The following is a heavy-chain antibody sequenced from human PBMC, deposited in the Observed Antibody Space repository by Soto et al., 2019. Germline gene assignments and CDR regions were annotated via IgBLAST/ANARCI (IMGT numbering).Heavy chain of an antibody. Sequence: GASVKVSCKASGGTFGNYRLNWVRQAPGQGLEWVGEIIPLYHVINYAQELQDRVTITADQSTRTSYMHLSNLRSDDTAVYYCTSDDDPHGGSYSHNYWGQGTLVTVSS. V-gene: IGHV1-69*10. D-gene: IGHD1-26*01. J-gene: IGHJ4*01. CDR3: TSDDDPHGGSYSHNY. CDR1: GGTFGNYR. CDR2: IIPLYHVI.